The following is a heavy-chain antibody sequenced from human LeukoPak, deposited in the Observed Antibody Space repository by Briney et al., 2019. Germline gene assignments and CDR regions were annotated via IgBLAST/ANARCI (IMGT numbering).Heavy chain of an antibody. J-gene: IGHJ4*02. D-gene: IGHD4-11*01. CDR3: ALARGTTVKRTPIDY. V-gene: IGHV3-48*03. CDR2: ISSSGTTI. Sequence: GGSLRLSCAASGFTFSSYDMNWVRQAPGKGLEWVADISSSGTTIHYADSLKGRFTISRDNAKNSLYLQLNSLRAEDTAVYYCALARGTTVKRTPIDYWGQGTLVTVSS. CDR1: GFTFSSYD.